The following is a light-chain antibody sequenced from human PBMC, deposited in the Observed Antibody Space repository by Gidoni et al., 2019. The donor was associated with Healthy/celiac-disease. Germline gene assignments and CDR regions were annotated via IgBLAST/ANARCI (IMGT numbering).Light chain of an antibody. J-gene: IGLJ3*02. CDR2: SNN. CDR1: SPNIGSNT. Sequence: QSVLTQPPSASGTPGPRVTISCSGSSPNIGSNTVNWYQQPPGTAPKLLIYSNNQRPSGVPDRFSGSKSGTSASLAISGLQSEDEADYYCAAWDDSLNGRVFGGGTKLTVL. CDR3: AAWDDSLNGRV. V-gene: IGLV1-44*01.